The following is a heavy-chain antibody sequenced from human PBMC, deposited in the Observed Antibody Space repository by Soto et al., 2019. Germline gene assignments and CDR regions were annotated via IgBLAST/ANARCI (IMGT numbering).Heavy chain of an antibody. CDR2: IYSGGDT. CDR3: ARRYSSSWYYFDY. J-gene: IGHJ4*02. Sequence: GGSLRLSCAASGFTVSSNYMSWVRQAPGKGLEWVSVIYSGGDTYYADSVKGRFTISRDNSKNTLYLQMNSPRAEDTAVYYCARRYSSSWYYFDYWGQGTLVTVSS. D-gene: IGHD6-13*01. V-gene: IGHV3-66*01. CDR1: GFTVSSNY.